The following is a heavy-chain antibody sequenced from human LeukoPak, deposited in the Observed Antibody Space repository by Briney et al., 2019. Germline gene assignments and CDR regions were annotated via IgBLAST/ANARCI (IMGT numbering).Heavy chain of an antibody. V-gene: IGHV4-4*07. J-gene: IGHJ4*02. CDR1: SGSLGSYY. D-gene: IGHD6-6*01. CDR3: AREYSSSSGKALDY. CDR2: IYTSGST. Sequence: PSETLSLTCTVSSGSLGSYYWNWLRQPAGKGLEWIEHIYTSGSTNYNPSLKSRVTMSVDTSKNQFSLKLNSVTAADTAFYYCAREYSSSSGKALDYWGQGTLVTVSS.